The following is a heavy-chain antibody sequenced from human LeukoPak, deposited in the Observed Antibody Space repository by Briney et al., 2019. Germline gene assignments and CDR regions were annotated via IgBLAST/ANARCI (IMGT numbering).Heavy chain of an antibody. Sequence: PGRSLRLSCAASGFTFSSYAMHWVRQAPGKGLEWVAVISYDGSNKYYADSVKGRFTISRDNSKNTLYLQMNSLRAEDTAVYYCAREVHQRNAFDIWGQGTMVTVSS. CDR2: ISYDGSNK. J-gene: IGHJ3*02. V-gene: IGHV3-30-3*01. CDR3: AREVHQRNAFDI. CDR1: GFTFSSYA. D-gene: IGHD4/OR15-4a*01.